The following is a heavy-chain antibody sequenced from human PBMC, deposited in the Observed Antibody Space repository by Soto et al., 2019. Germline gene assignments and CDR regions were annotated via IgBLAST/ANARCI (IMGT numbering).Heavy chain of an antibody. CDR2: IAHDGHA. J-gene: IGHJ4*02. V-gene: IGHV4-4*01. D-gene: IGHD1-26*01. CDR1: SGSITTSVL. CDR3: VGGRDYDY. Sequence: ETLSLTCDVSSGSITTSVLWTWVRQFPGRGLEWIGEIAHDGHANYNPSLLGRVTMSVDLSNSQFSLNVASVTAADTAVYFCVGGRDYDYWGQGTLVTVSS.